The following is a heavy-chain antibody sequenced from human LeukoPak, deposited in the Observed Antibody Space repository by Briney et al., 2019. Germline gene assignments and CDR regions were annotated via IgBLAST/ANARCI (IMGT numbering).Heavy chain of an antibody. D-gene: IGHD6-19*01. CDR2: IYFSGSA. CDR3: ARETSAGRYIFLNYYGVDV. CDR1: GGPISNSMNY. J-gene: IGHJ6*02. Sequence: PSETLSLTCTVSGGPISNSMNYWGWIRQSPGKGLEWIGSIYFSGSAYYNPSLESRVTISIDRSKNEFSLSLRSVTAADTAVYYCARETSAGRYIFLNYYGVDVWGQGTTVSVS. V-gene: IGHV4-39*07.